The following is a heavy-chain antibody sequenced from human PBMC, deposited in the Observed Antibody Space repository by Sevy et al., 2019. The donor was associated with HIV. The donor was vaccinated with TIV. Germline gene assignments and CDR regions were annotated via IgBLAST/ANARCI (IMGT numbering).Heavy chain of an antibody. CDR3: AVWPGGQTGHYLKLDS. CDR2: ISCDGSKI. V-gene: IGHV3-30*04. J-gene: IGHJ4*02. D-gene: IGHD3-9*01. Sequence: GGSLRLSCAASGFTFSTYAIHWVRQAPGKGLEWVALISCDGSKIFYLDSVKGRFTVSRDNSRNALYLQMNSLRPEDTALYYCAVWPGGQTGHYLKLDSWGQGTLVTVSS. CDR1: GFTFSTYA.